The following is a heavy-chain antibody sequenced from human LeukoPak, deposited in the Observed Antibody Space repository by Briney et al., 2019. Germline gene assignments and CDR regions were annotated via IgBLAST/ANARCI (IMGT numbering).Heavy chain of an antibody. Sequence: GGSLRLSCAASGFTVSSNYMSWVRQAPGKGLEWVSVIYSGGSTYYADSVKGRFTISRDNAKNSLYLQMNSLRAEDTAVYYCARFIAAPYYFDYWGRGTLVTVSS. J-gene: IGHJ4*02. D-gene: IGHD6-13*01. CDR3: ARFIAAPYYFDY. CDR2: IYSGGST. CDR1: GFTVSSNY. V-gene: IGHV3-66*01.